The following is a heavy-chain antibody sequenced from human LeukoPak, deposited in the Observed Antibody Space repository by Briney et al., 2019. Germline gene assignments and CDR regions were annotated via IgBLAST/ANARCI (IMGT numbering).Heavy chain of an antibody. V-gene: IGHV3-23*01. CDR2: ISGSGGTT. Sequence: GGSLRLSCAASGFIFSNYAMAWARLTPGKGLEWVSAISGSGGTTYYTDSVKGRFTISRDSSTNMLYLQLSSLRAGDTAIYYCARGGSVFAYFFDYWGQGTLVTVSS. CDR1: GFIFSNYA. D-gene: IGHD3-10*01. CDR3: ARGGSVFAYFFDY. J-gene: IGHJ4*02.